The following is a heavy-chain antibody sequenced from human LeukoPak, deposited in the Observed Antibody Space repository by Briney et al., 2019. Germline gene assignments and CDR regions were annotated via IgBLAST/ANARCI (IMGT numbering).Heavy chain of an antibody. CDR2: ISVSGDST. CDR3: VKMSGTYGTSSRVLDS. J-gene: IGHJ4*02. V-gene: IGHV3-23*01. CDR1: GFTFSSHA. D-gene: IGHD1-1*01. Sequence: GGSLRLSCAASGFTFSSHAMSWVRQAPGKGLEWVSAISVSGDSTYYADSVKGRFTISRDNSKNTLYLQMNSLRAEDTAVYYCVKMSGTYGTSSRVLDSWGQGTPVAVSS.